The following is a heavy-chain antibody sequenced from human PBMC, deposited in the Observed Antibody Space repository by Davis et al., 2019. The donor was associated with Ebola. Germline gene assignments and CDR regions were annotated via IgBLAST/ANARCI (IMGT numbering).Heavy chain of an antibody. CDR3: ARDRVGTVTTSYGMDV. D-gene: IGHD4-17*01. J-gene: IGHJ6*02. V-gene: IGHV4-30-2*01. CDR2: IYHSGST. Sequence: SETLSLTCTVSGGSISSGDYYWSWIRQPPGKGLEWIGYIYHSGSTYYNPSLKSRVTISVDRSKNQFSLKLSSVTAADTAVYYCARDRVGTVTTSYGMDVWGQGTTVTVSS. CDR1: GGSISSGDYY.